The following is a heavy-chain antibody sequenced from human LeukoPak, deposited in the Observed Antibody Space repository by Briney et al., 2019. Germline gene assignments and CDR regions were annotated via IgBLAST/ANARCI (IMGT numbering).Heavy chain of an antibody. D-gene: IGHD6-13*01. CDR2: MNPISGHT. Sequence: GASVKVSCKASGYTFTSYDINWVRQATGQGLEWMGWMNPISGHTGYAQKFQGRVTMTRNSSTNTAYMELSSLRSEDTAMYYCARGRRRIAATGLDVWGEGTTVTVSS. J-gene: IGHJ6*04. CDR3: ARGRRRIAATGLDV. CDR1: GYTFTSYD. V-gene: IGHV1-8*01.